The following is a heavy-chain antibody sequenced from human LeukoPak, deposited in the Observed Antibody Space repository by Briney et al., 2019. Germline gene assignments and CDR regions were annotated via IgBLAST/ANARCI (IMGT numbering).Heavy chain of an antibody. CDR3: ATTWIQLWLTDY. Sequence: GRSLRLSCAASGFTFSNYAMHWVRQAPGKGLEWVAIISYDGSNKYYADSVKGRFTISRDNSKNTLYLQMNSLRAEDTAIYYCATTWIQLWLTDYWGQGTLVTVSS. CDR1: GFTFSNYA. D-gene: IGHD5-18*01. V-gene: IGHV3-30-3*01. CDR2: ISYDGSNK. J-gene: IGHJ4*02.